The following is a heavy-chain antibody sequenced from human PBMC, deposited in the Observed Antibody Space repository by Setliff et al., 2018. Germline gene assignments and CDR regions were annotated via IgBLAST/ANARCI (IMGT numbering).Heavy chain of an antibody. CDR3: ARMSGFQYMDV. CDR2: IYTSWST. J-gene: IGHJ6*03. CDR1: GGSISSSY. Sequence: SETLSLTCTVSGGSISSSYWSWIRQPAGKGLEWLGQIYTSWSTNYNPSLKGRATLSIDASKRQFSLKLTSVTAADTAVYYCARMSGFQYMDVWGKGTTVTVSS. D-gene: IGHD3-3*01. V-gene: IGHV4-4*07.